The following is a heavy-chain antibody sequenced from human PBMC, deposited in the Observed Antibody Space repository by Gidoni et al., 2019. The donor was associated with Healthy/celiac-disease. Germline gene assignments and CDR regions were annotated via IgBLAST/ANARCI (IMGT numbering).Heavy chain of an antibody. V-gene: IGHV1-18*01. CDR3: ARMYPNYYDSSGTGYYFDY. Sequence: QVQLVQSGAEVKKPGASVKVSCKASGYTFTSYGISWVRQAPGQGLEWMGWISAYNGNTNYAQKLQGRVTMTTDTPTSTAYMELRSLRSDDTAVYYCARMYPNYYDSSGTGYYFDYWGQGTLVTVSS. CDR2: ISAYNGNT. J-gene: IGHJ4*02. CDR1: GYTFTSYG. D-gene: IGHD3-22*01.